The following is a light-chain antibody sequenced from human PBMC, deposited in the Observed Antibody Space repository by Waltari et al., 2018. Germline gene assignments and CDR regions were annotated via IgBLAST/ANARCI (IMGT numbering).Light chain of an antibody. CDR2: LGS. V-gene: IGKV2-28*01. Sequence: DIVLTQSPPSLPVTPGEPASTPCRSSQSLLHSNGYKYLDWYLQKPGQSPQLLIYLGSYRASGVPDRFSGSGSGTDFTLKISRVEAEDVGVYYCMQALQTPVTFGQGTRLEIK. CDR3: MQALQTPVT. CDR1: QSLLHSNGYKY. J-gene: IGKJ5*01.